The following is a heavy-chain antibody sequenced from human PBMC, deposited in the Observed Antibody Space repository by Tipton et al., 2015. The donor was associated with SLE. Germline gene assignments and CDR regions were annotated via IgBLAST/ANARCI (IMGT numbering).Heavy chain of an antibody. J-gene: IGHJ6*02. CDR3: ARSGDYSGIYYYGFDV. CDR2: IHDSGST. V-gene: IGHV4-59*01. Sequence: TLSLTCAVYGGSFSGYYWSWIRQPPGKGLEWIGSIHDSGSTKYNPSLQSRVTISVDTSENQFSLRLTSVTAADTAVYYCARSGDYSGIYYYGFDVWGQGTTVTVSS. D-gene: IGHD4-11*01. CDR1: GGSFSGYY.